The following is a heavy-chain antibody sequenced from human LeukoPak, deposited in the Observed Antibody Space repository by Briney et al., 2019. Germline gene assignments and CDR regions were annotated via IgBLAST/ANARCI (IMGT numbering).Heavy chain of an antibody. CDR3: ARAITMVRGVIITDTGWFDP. CDR2: IIPIFGTA. CDR1: GGTFSSYA. V-gene: IGHV1-69*13. J-gene: IGHJ5*02. Sequence: SVKVSCKASGGTFSSYAISWVRQAPGQGLEWMGGIIPIFGTANYAQKFQGRVTITADESTSTAYMELSSLRSEDTAVYYCARAITMVRGVIITDTGWFDPWGQGTLVTVSS. D-gene: IGHD3-10*01.